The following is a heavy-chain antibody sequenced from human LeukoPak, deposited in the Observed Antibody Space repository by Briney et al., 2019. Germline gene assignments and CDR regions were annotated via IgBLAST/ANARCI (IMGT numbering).Heavy chain of an antibody. D-gene: IGHD1-7*01. CDR1: GGSFSGYY. Sequence: SETLSLTCAVYGGSFSGYYWSWIRQPPGEGLEWIGEINHSGSTNYNPSLKSRVTISVDTSKNQFSLKLSSVTAADTAVYYCARGPVSYNWYYGLFDYWGQGTLVTVSS. V-gene: IGHV4-34*01. CDR3: ARGPVSYNWYYGLFDY. J-gene: IGHJ4*02. CDR2: INHSGST.